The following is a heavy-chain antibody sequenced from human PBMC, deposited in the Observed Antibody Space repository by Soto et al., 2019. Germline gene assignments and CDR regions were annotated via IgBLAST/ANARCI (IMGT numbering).Heavy chain of an antibody. Sequence: GSLRLSCAASGFTFSSYGMHWVRQAPGKGLEWVAVIWYDGSNKYYADSVKGRFTISRDNSKNTLYLQMNSLRAEDTAVYYCARDQVRIVVVPAATHYYYYGMDVWGQGTTVTVSS. CDR2: IWYDGSNK. D-gene: IGHD2-2*01. V-gene: IGHV3-33*01. J-gene: IGHJ6*02. CDR3: ARDQVRIVVVPAATHYYYYGMDV. CDR1: GFTFSSYG.